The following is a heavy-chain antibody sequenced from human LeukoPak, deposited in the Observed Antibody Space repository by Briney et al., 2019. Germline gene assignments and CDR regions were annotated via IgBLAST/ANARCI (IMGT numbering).Heavy chain of an antibody. CDR3: ARDTVAAWFAY. D-gene: IGHD3-10*01. Sequence: GGSLRLSCAASGFTFSSNYMSWVRQAPGKGLEWVSVIYSGGSTYYADSVKGRFTISRDNSKNTLYLQMNSLRAEDTAVYYCARDTVAAWFAYWGQGTLVTVSS. V-gene: IGHV3-53*01. CDR1: GFTFSSNY. CDR2: IYSGGST. J-gene: IGHJ4*02.